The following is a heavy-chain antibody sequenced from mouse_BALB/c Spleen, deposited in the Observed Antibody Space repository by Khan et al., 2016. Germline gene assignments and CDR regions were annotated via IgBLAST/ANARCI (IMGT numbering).Heavy chain of an antibody. CDR1: GVELSRYW. Sequence: EVQLLASGGGLVQPGGTLKLSCAASGVELSRYWMSWVRQAPGKGLEWIGEINPDSSTINYTPSLKDKVIISRDNAKNTLYLQMSKVRSEDTALCYCSSSGYHEYLSYWSHGSLVSIS. J-gene: IGHJ3*01. CDR2: INPDSSTI. D-gene: IGHD2-10*02. V-gene: IGHV4-1*02. CDR3: SSSGYHEYLSY.